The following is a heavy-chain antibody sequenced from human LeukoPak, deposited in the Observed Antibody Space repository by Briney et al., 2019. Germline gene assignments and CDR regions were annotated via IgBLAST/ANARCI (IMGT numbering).Heavy chain of an antibody. J-gene: IGHJ4*02. CDR1: GFSFSGYW. D-gene: IGHD3-16*01. CDR3: ASGGYYFDF. V-gene: IGHV3-74*01. Sequence: GGSLRLSCAASGFSFSGYWMHRVREVPGKGLVWLSRINTDGASTIYADSVKGRFTISRDNANNTLFLQMNSLRAEDAGVYYCASGGYYFDFWGQGTLVTVSS. CDR2: INTDGAST.